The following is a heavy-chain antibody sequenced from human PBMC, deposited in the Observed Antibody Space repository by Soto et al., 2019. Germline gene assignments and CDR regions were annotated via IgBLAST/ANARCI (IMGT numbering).Heavy chain of an antibody. CDR1: GGSISSYY. Sequence: TSETLSLTCTFSGGSISSYYWSWIRQPPGKGLEWIGYIYYSGSTNYNPSLKSRVTISVDTSKNQFSLKLSSVTAADTAVYYCARDRETEYCSGGSCYPRGYYGMDVWGQGTTVTVSS. CDR2: IYYSGST. J-gene: IGHJ6*02. V-gene: IGHV4-59*01. D-gene: IGHD2-15*01. CDR3: ARDRETEYCSGGSCYPRGYYGMDV.